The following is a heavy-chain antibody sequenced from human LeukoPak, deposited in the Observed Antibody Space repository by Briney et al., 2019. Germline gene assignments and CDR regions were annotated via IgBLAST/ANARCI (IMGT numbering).Heavy chain of an antibody. V-gene: IGHV3-30*02. Sequence: HPGESLRLSCAASGFTFSNYGMHWVRQAPGKGLEWGAFIRYDRRNGYYADSVKDRFTISRDNYKNTLYLQMNSLRAEDTAVYYCARDQWLGYWGQGTLVTVSS. J-gene: IGHJ4*02. CDR2: IRYDRRNG. D-gene: IGHD6-19*01. CDR1: GFTFSNYG. CDR3: ARDQWLGY.